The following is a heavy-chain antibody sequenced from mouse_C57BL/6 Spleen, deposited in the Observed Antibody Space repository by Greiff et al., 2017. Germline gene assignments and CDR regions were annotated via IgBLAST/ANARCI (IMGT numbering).Heavy chain of an antibody. D-gene: IGHD2-4*01. CDR1: GYTFTSYW. CDR2: IDPNSGGT. CDR3: ARGGDYDGYYFDY. V-gene: IGHV1-72*01. J-gene: IGHJ2*01. Sequence: QVQLQQPGAELVKPGASVKLSCKASGYTFTSYWMHWVKQRPGRGLEWIGRIDPNSGGTKYNEKFKSKATLTVDKPSSTAYMPLSSLTSEVSAVYYFARGGDYDGYYFDYWGQGTTLTVSS.